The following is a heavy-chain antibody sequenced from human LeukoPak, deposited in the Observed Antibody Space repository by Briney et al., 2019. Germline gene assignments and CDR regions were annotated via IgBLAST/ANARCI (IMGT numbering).Heavy chain of an antibody. D-gene: IGHD3-9*01. CDR3: AKGLRYFDWLGFLSSDY. CDR2: ISSSSSYI. CDR1: GFTFSSYS. Sequence: GGSLRLSCAASGFTFSSYSMNWVRQAPGKGLEWVSSISSSSSYIYYADSVKGRFTISRDNSKNTLYLQMNSLRAEDTAVYYCAKGLRYFDWLGFLSSDYWGQGTLVTVSS. J-gene: IGHJ4*02. V-gene: IGHV3-21*04.